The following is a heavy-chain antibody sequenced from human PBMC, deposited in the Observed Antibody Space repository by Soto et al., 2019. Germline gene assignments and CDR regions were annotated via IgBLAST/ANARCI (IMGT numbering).Heavy chain of an antibody. CDR1: GGPLSSYA. D-gene: IGHD3-3*01. V-gene: IGHV1-69*01. CDR3: ARGWSGGPGALPGGFDY. J-gene: IGHJ4*02. Sequence: SVKVSCNASGGPLSSYASIWVRQSPGQGLEWMGGIIPIFGTANYAQKFQGRVTVTADESTSTAYMELSSLRSEDTAVYYCARGWSGGPGALPGGFDYWGQGTLVTVPS. CDR2: IIPIFGTA.